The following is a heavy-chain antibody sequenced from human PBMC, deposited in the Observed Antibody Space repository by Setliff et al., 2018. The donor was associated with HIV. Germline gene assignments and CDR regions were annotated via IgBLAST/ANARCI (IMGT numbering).Heavy chain of an antibody. J-gene: IGHJ4*02. Sequence: ASVKVSCKASGYTFTGYYMHWVRQAPGQRLEWMGWINPNSGGTNYAQKFQGRVTMTRDTSISTAYMELSRLRPDDTAVYYCARGSLLGYFDWLFPDWGQGTLVTVSS. CDR1: GYTFTGYY. V-gene: IGHV1-2*02. CDR2: INPNSGGT. D-gene: IGHD3-9*01. CDR3: ARGSLLGYFDWLFPD.